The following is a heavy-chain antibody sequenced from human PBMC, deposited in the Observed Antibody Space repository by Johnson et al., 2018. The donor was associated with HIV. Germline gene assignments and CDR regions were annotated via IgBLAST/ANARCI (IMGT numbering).Heavy chain of an antibody. J-gene: IGHJ3*01. D-gene: IGHD3-16*01. CDR3: VRTSCTGARCLGYDPFDV. CDR2: INGDGSRT. V-gene: IGHV3-74*02. Sequence: VQLVESGGGVVQPGRSLRLSCAASGFTFSSYAMHWVRQAPGKGLVWVSRINGDGSRTSYADSVKGRFTIARDNAKNTLFLEMKSLRAEDTAVYYCVRTSCTGARCLGYDPFDVWGQGTMVTVSS. CDR1: GFTFSSYA.